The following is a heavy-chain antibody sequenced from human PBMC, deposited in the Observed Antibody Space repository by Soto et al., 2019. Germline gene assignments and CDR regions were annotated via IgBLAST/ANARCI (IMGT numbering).Heavy chain of an antibody. CDR2: IDPSDSYT. CDR1: GYSFTSYW. V-gene: IGHV5-10-1*01. CDR3: ARRGAYGGGSGWLGGDAFDI. J-gene: IGHJ3*02. Sequence: LGESLKISCKGSGYSFTSYWISWVRQMPGKGLEWMGRIDPSDSYTNYSPSFQGHVTISADKSISTAYLQWSSLKASDTAMYYCARRGAYGGGSGWLGGDAFDIWGQGTMVTVSS. D-gene: IGHD6-19*01.